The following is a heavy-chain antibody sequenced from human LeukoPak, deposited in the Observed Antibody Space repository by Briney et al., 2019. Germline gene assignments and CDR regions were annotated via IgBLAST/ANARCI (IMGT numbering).Heavy chain of an antibody. CDR1: GFTVSSNY. CDR2: IHSGGGT. Sequence: PGGSLRLSCAASGFTVSSNYMTWVRQAPGKGLEWVSVIHSGGGTYYADSVRGRFTISRDNSKNTLYLQMSSLRAEDTAVYYCASSKYGSGSHNWFDPWGQGTLVTLSS. V-gene: IGHV3-53*01. J-gene: IGHJ5*02. D-gene: IGHD3-10*01. CDR3: ASSKYGSGSHNWFDP.